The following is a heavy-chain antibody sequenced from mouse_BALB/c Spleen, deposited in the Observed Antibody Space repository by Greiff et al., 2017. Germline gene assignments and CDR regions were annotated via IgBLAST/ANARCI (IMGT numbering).Heavy chain of an antibody. D-gene: IGHD1-1*01. Sequence: EVQGVESGGGLVQPGGSRKLSCAASGFTFSSFGMHWVRQAPEKGLEWVAYISSGSSTIYYADTVKGRFTISRDNPKNTLFLQMTSLRSEDTAMYYCARSGCDGWYFDVWGAGTTVTVSS. CDR3: ARSGCDGWYFDV. V-gene: IGHV5-17*02. J-gene: IGHJ1*01. CDR2: ISSGSSTI. CDR1: GFTFSSFG.